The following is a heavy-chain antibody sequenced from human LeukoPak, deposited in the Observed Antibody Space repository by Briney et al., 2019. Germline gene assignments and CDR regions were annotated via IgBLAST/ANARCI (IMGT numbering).Heavy chain of an antibody. CDR1: GYTFTSYG. CDR3: AREIYYYDSSGYYY. V-gene: IGHV1-18*01. D-gene: IGHD3-22*01. J-gene: IGHJ4*02. Sequence: GASVKLSCKASGYTFTSYGISWVRQAPGQGLEWMGWISAYNGNTNYAQKLQGRVTMTTDTSTSTAYMELRSLRSDDTAVYYCAREIYYYDSSGYYYWGQGTLVTVSS. CDR2: ISAYNGNT.